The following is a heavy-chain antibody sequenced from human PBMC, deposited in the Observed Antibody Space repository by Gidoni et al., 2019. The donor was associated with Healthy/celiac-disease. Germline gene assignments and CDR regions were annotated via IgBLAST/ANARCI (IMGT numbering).Heavy chain of an antibody. J-gene: IGHJ4*02. CDR3: ARESNTATYFDY. Sequence: EVQLVASGGALIQPGGSLSLSCAASGITVSSTYMSWVRQAPGKGLEWVSVIYSGGSKYYADSVKGRFNISKDKSKNTLNLQMNSLRAEDTAVYYCARESNTATYFDYWGQGTLVTVSS. D-gene: IGHD5-18*01. V-gene: IGHV3-53*01. CDR2: IYSGGSK. CDR1: GITVSSTY.